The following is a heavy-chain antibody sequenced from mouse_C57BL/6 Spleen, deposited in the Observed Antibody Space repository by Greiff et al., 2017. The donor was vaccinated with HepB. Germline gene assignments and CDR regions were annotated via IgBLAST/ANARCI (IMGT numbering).Heavy chain of an antibody. V-gene: IGHV14-1*01. CDR1: GFNIKDYY. Sequence: VQLQQSGAELVRPGASVKLSCTASGFNIKDYYMHWVKQRPEQGLEWIGRIDPEDGDTEYAPKFQGKATMTADTSSNTAYLQLSSLTSEDTAVYYCTRGPITTVPLDYWGQGTTLTVSS. CDR3: TRGPITTVPLDY. D-gene: IGHD1-1*01. CDR2: IDPEDGDT. J-gene: IGHJ2*01.